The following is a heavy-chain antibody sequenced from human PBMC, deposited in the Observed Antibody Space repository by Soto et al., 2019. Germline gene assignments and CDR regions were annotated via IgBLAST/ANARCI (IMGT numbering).Heavy chain of an antibody. CDR1: GYTFSTSG. V-gene: IGHV1-18*01. CDR2: IRPDNGIR. D-gene: IGHD1-20*01. Sequence: ASVKVSCKTSGYTFSTSGISWVRQAPGQGLEWVGWIRPDNGIRKSAQRLQGRVTLTTDTSASTAYMELRSLTSDDTAMYYCARDTESNRYNDWGQGTLVTVSS. CDR3: ARDTESNRYND. J-gene: IGHJ1*01.